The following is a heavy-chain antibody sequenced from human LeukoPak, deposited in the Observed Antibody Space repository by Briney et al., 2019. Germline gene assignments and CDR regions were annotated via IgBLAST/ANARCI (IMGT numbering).Heavy chain of an antibody. V-gene: IGHV3-7*03. CDR1: GFTFSNYW. J-gene: IGHJ6*02. Sequence: PGGSLRLSCAASGFTFSNYWMSWVRQAPGKGLEWVADIKQDGSEKYYVDSVKGRFTISRDNAKNSLYQQMNSLRAEDTALYYCAKAIQGRTWYYYYGMDVWGQGTTVAVSS. D-gene: IGHD3-10*01. CDR2: IKQDGSEK. CDR3: AKAIQGRTWYYYYGMDV.